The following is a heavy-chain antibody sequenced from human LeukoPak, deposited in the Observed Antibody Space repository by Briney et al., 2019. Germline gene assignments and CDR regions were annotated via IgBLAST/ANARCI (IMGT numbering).Heavy chain of an antibody. Sequence: SETLSLTCTVSGGSINSYYWSWIRQPPGKGLEWIGYIYYTGSTNYNPSLKSRVIVSVDTSKNQFSLKLSSVTAADTAVYYCARTYRYDFWSGYYHWGQGTPVTVSS. J-gene: IGHJ4*02. CDR1: GGSINSYY. CDR2: IYYTGST. D-gene: IGHD3-3*01. CDR3: ARTYRYDFWSGYYH. V-gene: IGHV4-59*01.